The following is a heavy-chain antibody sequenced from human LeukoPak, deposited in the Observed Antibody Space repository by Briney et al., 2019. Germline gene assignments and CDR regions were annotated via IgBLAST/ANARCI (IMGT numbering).Heavy chain of an antibody. Sequence: SETLSLTCAVYGVSLRGYYWSWIRQSPEKGLEWIGEVNHEGDSIYSPSLKSRLTLSVDMSKNQFSLNLRSVTAADTAVYFCARGSNSVSDYYFDVWGKGTTVIVSS. J-gene: IGHJ6*03. CDR1: GVSLRGYY. CDR3: ARGSNSVSDYYFDV. D-gene: IGHD4-23*01. CDR2: VNHEGDS. V-gene: IGHV4-34*01.